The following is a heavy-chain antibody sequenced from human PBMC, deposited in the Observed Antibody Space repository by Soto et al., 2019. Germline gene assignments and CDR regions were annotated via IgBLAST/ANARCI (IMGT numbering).Heavy chain of an antibody. CDR2: INHSGST. CDR3: ARGSELLLWFGELLFWFDP. J-gene: IGHJ5*02. Sequence: SETLSLTCAVYGGSFSGYYWSWIRQPPGKGLEWIGEINHSGSTNYNPSLKSRVTIPVDTSKNQFSLKLSSVTAADTAVYYCARGSELLLWFGELLFWFDPWGQGTLVTVS. CDR1: GGSFSGYY. V-gene: IGHV4-34*01. D-gene: IGHD3-10*01.